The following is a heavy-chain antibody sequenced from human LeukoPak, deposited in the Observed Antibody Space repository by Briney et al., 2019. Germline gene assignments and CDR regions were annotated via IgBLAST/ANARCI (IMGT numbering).Heavy chain of an antibody. D-gene: IGHD2-2*01. J-gene: IGHJ6*03. CDR3: ARGLGSRDPAALYMDV. CDR2: INHSGST. CDR1: GFTFSDYY. Sequence: GPLRLSCAASGFTFSDYYMSWIRQPPGKGLEWIGEINHSGSTNYNPSLKSRVTISVDTSKNQFSLNLSSVTAADTAVYYCARGLGSRDPAALYMDVWGKGTTVTVSS. V-gene: IGHV4-34*01.